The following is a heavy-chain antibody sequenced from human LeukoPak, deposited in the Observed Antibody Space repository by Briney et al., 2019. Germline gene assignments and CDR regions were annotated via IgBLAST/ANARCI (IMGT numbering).Heavy chain of an antibody. CDR1: GFTFSRSA. J-gene: IGHJ4*02. V-gene: IGHV3-23*01. CDR2: ISSSGNT. D-gene: IGHD6-13*01. Sequence: GGSLRLSCAASGFTFSRSAMTWVRQTPGKGLDWVSSISSSGNTYYADSVKGRFTISRDNSKNMLYLQMSSLRAEDTAVYYCVKGRISEDGLDFWGQGTLVTVSS. CDR3: VKGRISEDGLDF.